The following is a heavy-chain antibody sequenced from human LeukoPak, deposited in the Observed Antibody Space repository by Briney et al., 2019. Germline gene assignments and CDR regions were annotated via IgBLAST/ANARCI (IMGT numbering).Heavy chain of an antibody. CDR1: GFTFSSYS. Sequence: GGSLRLSCAASGFTFSSYSMNWVRQAPGKGLEWVSYIRSSGSGTDYTGSVKGRFTISRDNAKNSLYLQMNSLRAEDTAVYYCARMNYVSSGWGAPFDYWGQGTLVTVSS. CDR2: IRSSGSGT. V-gene: IGHV3-48*04. J-gene: IGHJ4*02. D-gene: IGHD1-7*01. CDR3: ARMNYVSSGWGAPFDY.